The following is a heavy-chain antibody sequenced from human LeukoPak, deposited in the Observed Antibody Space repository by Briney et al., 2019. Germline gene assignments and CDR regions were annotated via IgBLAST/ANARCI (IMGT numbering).Heavy chain of an antibody. D-gene: IGHD1-26*01. CDR3: ARDYYNWFDP. V-gene: IGHV3-48*04. J-gene: IGHJ5*02. CDR1: GFTFSIYN. CDR2: ISSGSNTI. Sequence: GESLRLSCAASGFTFSIYNMNWVRQAPGKGLEWVSYISSGSNTIYYADSVKGRFTIYRDNAKNSLYLQMNSLRAEDTAVYYCARDYYNWFDPWGQGTLVTVSS.